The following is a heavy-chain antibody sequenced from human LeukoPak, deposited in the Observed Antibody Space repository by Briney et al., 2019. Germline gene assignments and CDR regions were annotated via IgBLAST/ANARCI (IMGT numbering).Heavy chain of an antibody. D-gene: IGHD6-13*01. CDR3: ARGEQQLGDYYYYMDV. J-gene: IGHJ6*03. CDR2: INHSGST. CDR1: GGSFSGYN. V-gene: IGHV4-34*01. Sequence: SETLSLTCAVYGGSFSGYNWTWVRQPPGKGLEWIGEINHSGSTNFNPSLQSRVTILVDTSKNQFSLKLSSVTAADTAVYYCARGEQQLGDYYYYMDVWGKGTTVTISS.